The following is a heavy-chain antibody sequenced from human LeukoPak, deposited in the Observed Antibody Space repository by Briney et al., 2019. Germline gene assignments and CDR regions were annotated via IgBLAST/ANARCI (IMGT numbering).Heavy chain of an antibody. D-gene: IGHD6-13*01. Sequence: SVKVSCKASGGTFSSYAISWVRQAPGQGLEWMGGIIPIFGTANYAQKFQGRVTITADESTSTAYMELSSLRSEDTAVYYCARSSDQQLASACYYYGMDVWGQGTTVTVSS. CDR1: GGTFSSYA. J-gene: IGHJ6*02. V-gene: IGHV1-69*01. CDR3: ARSSDQQLASACYYYGMDV. CDR2: IIPIFGTA.